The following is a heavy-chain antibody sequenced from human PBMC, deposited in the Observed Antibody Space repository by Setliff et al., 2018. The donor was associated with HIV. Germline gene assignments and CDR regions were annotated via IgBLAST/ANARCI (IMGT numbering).Heavy chain of an antibody. V-gene: IGHV4-59*11. CDR1: GASINSHY. CDR3: VRVFDRWLLDAFDI. Sequence: SETLSLTCTVSGASINSHYWSWIRQPPGKGLECIGSIYYSGVTNYSPAHKSRVTISVDTSKNHVSLRLNSVTAADTAVYYCVRVFDRWLLDAFDIWGQGTMVTVSS. J-gene: IGHJ3*02. D-gene: IGHD2-15*01. CDR2: IYYSGVT.